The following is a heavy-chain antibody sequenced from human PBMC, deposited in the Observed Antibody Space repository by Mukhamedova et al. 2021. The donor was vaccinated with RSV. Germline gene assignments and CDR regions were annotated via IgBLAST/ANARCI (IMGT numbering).Heavy chain of an antibody. CDR2: ISGSGGST. CDR3: AKVASLGYCSSTSCSFGDY. D-gene: IGHD2-2*01. J-gene: IGHJ4*02. V-gene: IGHV3-23*01. Sequence: GWVSAISGSGGSTYYADSVKGRFTISRDNSKNTLYLQMNSLRAEDTAVHYCAKVASLGYCSSTSCSFGDYWGQGTLVTVSS.